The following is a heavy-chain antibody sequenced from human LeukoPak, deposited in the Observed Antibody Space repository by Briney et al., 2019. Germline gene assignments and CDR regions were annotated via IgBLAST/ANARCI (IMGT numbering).Heavy chain of an antibody. D-gene: IGHD3-16*01. CDR1: GFTFSSYA. CDR3: AKVDRGSVITFGGVIMGSPYYFDY. CDR2: ISGSGGST. J-gene: IGHJ4*02. V-gene: IGHV3-23*01. Sequence: PGGSLRLSCAASGFTFSSYAMSWVRQAPGKGLEWVSAISGSGGSTYYADSVKGRFTISRDNSKNTLYLQMNSLRAEDTAVYYCAKVDRGSVITFGGVIMGSPYYFDYWGQGTLVTVSS.